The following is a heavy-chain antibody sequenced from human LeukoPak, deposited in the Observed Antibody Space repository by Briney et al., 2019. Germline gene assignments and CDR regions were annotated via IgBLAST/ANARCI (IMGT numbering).Heavy chain of an antibody. CDR2: IYYSGST. V-gene: IGHV4-59*01. D-gene: IGHD3-3*01. J-gene: IGHJ4*02. CDR3: ARGVTYYDFWSGYAPLYYFDY. Sequence: SETLSLTCTDSGGSISSYYWSWIRQPPGKGLEWIGYIYYSGSTNYNPSLKSRVTISVDTSKNQFSLKLSSVTAADTAVYYCARGVTYYDFWSGYAPLYYFDYWGQGTLVTVSS. CDR1: GGSISSYY.